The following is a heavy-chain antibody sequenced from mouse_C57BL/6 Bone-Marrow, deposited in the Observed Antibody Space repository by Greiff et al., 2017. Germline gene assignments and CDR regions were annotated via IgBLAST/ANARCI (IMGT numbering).Heavy chain of an antibody. CDR2: IYPGDGDT. CDR3: ARPGYYYGFDY. J-gene: IGHJ2*01. Sequence: QVQLKESGPELVKPGASVKISCKASGYAFSSSWMNWVKQRPGKGLEWIGRIYPGDGDTNYNGKFKGKATLTADKSSSTAYMQLSSLTSEDSAVYFCARPGYYYGFDYWGQGTTLTVSS. D-gene: IGHD1-1*01. CDR1: GYAFSSSW. V-gene: IGHV1-82*01.